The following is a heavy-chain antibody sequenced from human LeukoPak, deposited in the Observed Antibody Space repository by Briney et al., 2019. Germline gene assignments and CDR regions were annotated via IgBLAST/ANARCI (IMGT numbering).Heavy chain of an antibody. CDR1: GFTFSSYA. V-gene: IGHV3-30-3*01. CDR2: ISYDGSNK. D-gene: IGHD1-26*01. Sequence: GRSLRLSCAASGFTFSSYAMHWVRQAPGKGLEWVAVISYDGSNKYYADSVKGRFTISRDNSKNTLYLQMNSLRAEDTAVYYCARDRERPGYYYYGMDVWGQGTTVTVSS. CDR3: ARDRERPGYYYYGMDV. J-gene: IGHJ6*02.